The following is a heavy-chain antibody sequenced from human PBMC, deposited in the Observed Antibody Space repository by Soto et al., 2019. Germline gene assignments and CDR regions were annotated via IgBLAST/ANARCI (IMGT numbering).Heavy chain of an antibody. D-gene: IGHD1-26*01. Sequence: QVQLQQWGAGLLKPSETLSLTCAVYGGSFSGYYWSWIRQPPGKGLEWIGEINHSGSTNYNPSLKSRVTISVDTPKNQFSLKLSSVTAADTAVYYCARGEWELGTQGYYYYGMDVWGQGTTVTVSS. CDR3: ARGEWELGTQGYYYYGMDV. V-gene: IGHV4-34*01. J-gene: IGHJ6*02. CDR1: GGSFSGYY. CDR2: INHSGST.